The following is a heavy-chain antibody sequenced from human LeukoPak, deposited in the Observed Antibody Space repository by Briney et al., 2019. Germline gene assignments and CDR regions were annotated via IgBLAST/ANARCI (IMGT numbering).Heavy chain of an antibody. Sequence: GGSLRLSCAASGFTFSSYSMNWVRQAPGKGLEWVSYISSSSSTIYYADSVKGRFTISRDNAKNSLYLQMNGLRAEDTAVYYCAREPYDFWSGYQQYFDYWGQGTLVTVSS. CDR2: ISSSSSTI. CDR1: GFTFSSYS. CDR3: AREPYDFWSGYQQYFDY. J-gene: IGHJ4*02. V-gene: IGHV3-48*01. D-gene: IGHD3-3*01.